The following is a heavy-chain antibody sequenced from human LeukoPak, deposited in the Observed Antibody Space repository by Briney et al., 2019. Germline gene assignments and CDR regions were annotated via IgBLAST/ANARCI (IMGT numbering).Heavy chain of an antibody. Sequence: SETLSLTCTVSGGSISSYYWSWVRQPPGKGLEWIGYIYYSGSTNYNPSLKSRVTISVDTSKNQFSLKLSSVTAADTAVYYCARHRMATMPIDYWGQGTLVTVSS. J-gene: IGHJ4*02. D-gene: IGHD5-24*01. V-gene: IGHV4-59*08. CDR1: GGSISSYY. CDR2: IYYSGST. CDR3: ARHRMATMPIDY.